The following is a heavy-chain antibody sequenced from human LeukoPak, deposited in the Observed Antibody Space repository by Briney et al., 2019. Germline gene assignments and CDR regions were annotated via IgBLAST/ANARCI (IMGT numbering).Heavy chain of an antibody. CDR1: GGTFSSYA. D-gene: IGHD4-23*01. Sequence: SVKVSCTASGGTFSSYAISWVRQAPGQGLEWMGRIIPILGIANYAQKLQGRVTITADKSTSTAYMELSSLRSEDTAVYYCARVSTTVVHTPFDYWGQGTLVTVSS. CDR2: IIPILGIA. V-gene: IGHV1-69*04. J-gene: IGHJ4*02. CDR3: ARVSTTVVHTPFDY.